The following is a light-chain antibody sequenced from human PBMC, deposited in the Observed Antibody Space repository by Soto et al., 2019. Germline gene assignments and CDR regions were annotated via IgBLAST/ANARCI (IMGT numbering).Light chain of an antibody. Sequence: EVVLTQSPGTLSLSPGERATRSCRASQSVGNDCFAWYQQKPGQAPRLLIYSTSRRITGVPDRFSGSGSGTDFTLTIGRLEPEDFAVYYCQQCGTSPMYTFGQGTKLEI. CDR1: QSVGNDC. V-gene: IGKV3-20*01. CDR2: STS. J-gene: IGKJ2*01. CDR3: QQCGTSPMYT.